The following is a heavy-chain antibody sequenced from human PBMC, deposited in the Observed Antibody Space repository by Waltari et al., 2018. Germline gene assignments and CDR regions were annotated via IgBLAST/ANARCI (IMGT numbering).Heavy chain of an antibody. CDR1: GYSISSAYY. V-gene: IGHV4-38-2*02. CDR3: ARDLGVGDFDS. CDR2: IYHSGSI. D-gene: IGHD3-10*01. J-gene: IGHJ4*02. Sequence: QVQLQESGPGLVKPSETLSLTCAVSGYSISSAYYWGWIRQSPGKGLEWIGSIYHSGSIYYNPSLKSRVTILTDTSKNQFSLKLRSVTAADTAVYYCARDLGVGDFDSWGQGTLVTVSS.